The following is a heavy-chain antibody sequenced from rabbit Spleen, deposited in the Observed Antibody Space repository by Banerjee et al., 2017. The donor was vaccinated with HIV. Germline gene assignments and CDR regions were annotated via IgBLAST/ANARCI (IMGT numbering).Heavy chain of an antibody. CDR2: TEPIFGTT. V-gene: IGHV1S7*01. Sequence: QSLEESGGDLVQPGGSLTLSCKASGFDFSSYYMTWVRQAPGKGLEWIGLTEPIFGTTYYANWVNGRFTISSHNAQNTLYLQVKSLTAADTATYFCARVGGVGVYGYATLWGPGTLVTVS. CDR3: ARVGGVGVYGYATL. D-gene: IGHD6-1*01. CDR1: GFDFSSYY. J-gene: IGHJ4*01.